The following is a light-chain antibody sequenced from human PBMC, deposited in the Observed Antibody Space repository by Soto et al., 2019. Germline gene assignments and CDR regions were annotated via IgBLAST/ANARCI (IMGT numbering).Light chain of an antibody. CDR3: QQYNNWPAIT. J-gene: IGKJ5*01. Sequence: EIVMTQSPPILSVSPGERAALSCRASQSIRSNLAWYQQKPGQAPRLLIYGASTRATGIPARFSGSGSGTDFTLTISSLQSEDFAVYYCQQYNNWPAITFGQGTRLEIK. V-gene: IGKV3D-15*01. CDR2: GAS. CDR1: QSIRSN.